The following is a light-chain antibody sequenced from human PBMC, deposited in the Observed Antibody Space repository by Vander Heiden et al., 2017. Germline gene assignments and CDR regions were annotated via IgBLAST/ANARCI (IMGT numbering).Light chain of an antibody. CDR2: DVS. V-gene: IGLV2-11*01. J-gene: IGLJ1*01. Sequence: QSALTPPPSVSGAPGQSVTISCTGTSSDVGGYNYVSWYQQHPGKAPKLMIYDVSKRPSGVPDRFSGSKSGNTASLTISGLQAEDEADYYCCSYTGNSSYVFGTGTKVTVL. CDR3: CSYTGNSSYV. CDR1: SSDVGGYNY.